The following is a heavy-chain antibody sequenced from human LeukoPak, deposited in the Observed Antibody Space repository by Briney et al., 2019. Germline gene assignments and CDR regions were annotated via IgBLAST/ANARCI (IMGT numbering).Heavy chain of an antibody. D-gene: IGHD3-22*01. Sequence: SEXLSLTCAVSGYSISSGYYWGWIRQPPGKGVEWIGSIHNSGSTYRNPSLKSRVTISKETSEKQFSLKVNSVTAADTAVYFCARQAGGRDYYFFQAIDFWGQGILVTVST. V-gene: IGHV4-38-2*01. CDR1: GYSISSGYY. CDR3: ARQAGGRDYYFFQAIDF. CDR2: IHNSGST. J-gene: IGHJ4*02.